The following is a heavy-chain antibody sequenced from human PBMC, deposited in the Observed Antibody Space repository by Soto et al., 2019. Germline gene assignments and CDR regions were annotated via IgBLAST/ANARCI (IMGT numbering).Heavy chain of an antibody. CDR2: ISSSGSNR. V-gene: IGHV3-48*03. J-gene: IGHJ4*02. CDR1: GFTFSSYE. D-gene: IGHD4-17*01. CDR3: ARDYGGKSHYFDY. Sequence: GSLRLSCAVSGFTFSSYEMNWVRQAPGKGLELVSYISSSGSNRYYADSVKGRFTISRDNAKNSLYLQMNSLRAEDTAVYYCARDYGGKSHYFDYWGQGALVTVAS.